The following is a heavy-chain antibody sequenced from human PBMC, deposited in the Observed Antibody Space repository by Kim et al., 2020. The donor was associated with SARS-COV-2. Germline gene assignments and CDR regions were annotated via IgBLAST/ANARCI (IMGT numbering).Heavy chain of an antibody. CDR3: ARPSQLLYGGFFY. Sequence: AQKFQGRVTIPADKSTSTAYMELSSLRSEDTAVYYCARPSQLLYGGFFYWGQGTLVTVSS. D-gene: IGHD2-2*02. V-gene: IGHV1-69*02. J-gene: IGHJ4*02.